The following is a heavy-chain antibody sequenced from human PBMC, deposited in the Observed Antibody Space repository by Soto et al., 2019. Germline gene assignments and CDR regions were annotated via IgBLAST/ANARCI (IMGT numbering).Heavy chain of an antibody. CDR1: GGSISSGDYY. Sequence: PSETLSLTGTVSGGSISSGDYYWRWIRQPPGKGVEWIGYIYYSGSTYYNPSLKSRVTISVDTSKNQFSLNLSSVTAADTAVYYCARGHYHWFDPWGQGTLVTVSS. J-gene: IGHJ5*02. CDR3: ARGHYHWFDP. CDR2: IYYSGST. D-gene: IGHD1-26*01. V-gene: IGHV4-30-4*01.